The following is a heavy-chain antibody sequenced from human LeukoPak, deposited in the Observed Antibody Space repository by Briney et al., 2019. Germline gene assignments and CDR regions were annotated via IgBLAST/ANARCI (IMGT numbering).Heavy chain of an antibody. D-gene: IGHD6-19*01. Sequence: PGGSLILSCAASGFTFDDYAMHWVRQAPGKGLEGVSLISGDGGGTYYADSVKGRFTISRDNSKNSLYLQMNSLRTEDTALYYCAKDLIAVAGTTEYLQHWGQGTLVTVSS. CDR2: ISGDGGGT. V-gene: IGHV3-43*02. J-gene: IGHJ1*01. CDR1: GFTFDDYA. CDR3: AKDLIAVAGTTEYLQH.